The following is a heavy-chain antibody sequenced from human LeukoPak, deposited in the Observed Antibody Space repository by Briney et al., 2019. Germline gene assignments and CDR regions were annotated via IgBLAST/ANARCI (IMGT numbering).Heavy chain of an antibody. CDR2: IQPDGNDK. CDR3: AKRDAVTEFDY. V-gene: IGHV3-30*02. D-gene: IGHD2-21*02. Sequence: GGSLRLSCAASGFTSNNYGMHWVRQAPGKGLEWVTLIQPDGNDKYYADSVKGRFTVSRDNSKNTLYLQLNSLRAEDTAVYYCAKRDAVTEFDYWGQGTLVTVSS. J-gene: IGHJ4*02. CDR1: GFTSNNYG.